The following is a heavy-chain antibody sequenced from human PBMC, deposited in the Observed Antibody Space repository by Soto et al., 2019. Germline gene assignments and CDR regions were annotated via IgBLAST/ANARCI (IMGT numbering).Heavy chain of an antibody. CDR1: GGSFSGYY. V-gene: IGHV4-34*01. CDR2: INHSGST. J-gene: IGHJ6*02. CDR3: ARRRAADQSKYNYYYYGMDV. Sequence: PSETLSLTCAVYGGSFSGYYWSWIRQPPGKGLEWIVEINHSGSTNYNPSLKSRVTISVDTSKNQFSLKLSSVTAADTAVYYCARRRAADQSKYNYYYYGMDVWGQGTTVTVSS. D-gene: IGHD2-15*01.